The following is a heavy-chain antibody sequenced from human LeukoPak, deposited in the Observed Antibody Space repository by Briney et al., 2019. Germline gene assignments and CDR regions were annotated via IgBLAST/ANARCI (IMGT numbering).Heavy chain of an antibody. CDR2: ISYDGSNK. CDR1: GFTFSSYA. D-gene: IGHD6-13*01. Sequence: PGGSLRLSCAASGFTFSSYAMSWVRQAPGKGLEWVAVISYDGSNKYYADSVKGRFTISRDNSKNTLYLQMNSLRAEDTAVYYCARDQIQAAAGTDPNHLPLPTPDYWGQGTLVTVSS. CDR3: ARDQIQAAAGTDPNHLPLPTPDY. J-gene: IGHJ4*02. V-gene: IGHV3-30-3*01.